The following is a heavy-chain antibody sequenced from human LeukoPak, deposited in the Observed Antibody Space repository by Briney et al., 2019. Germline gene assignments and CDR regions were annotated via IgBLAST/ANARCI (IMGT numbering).Heavy chain of an antibody. Sequence: GASVKVSCKASGYTFTGYYMHWVRQAPGQGLEWMGWINPNSGGTNYAQKFQGRVTMTRDTSISTAYMELSRLRSDDTAVYYCASRRIAVAGTEGGFDYWGQGTLVTVSS. D-gene: IGHD6-19*01. CDR3: ASRRIAVAGTEGGFDY. J-gene: IGHJ4*02. V-gene: IGHV1-2*02. CDR2: INPNSGGT. CDR1: GYTFTGYY.